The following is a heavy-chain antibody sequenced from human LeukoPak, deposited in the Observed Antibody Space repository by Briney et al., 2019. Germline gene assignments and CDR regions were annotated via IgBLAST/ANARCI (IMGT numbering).Heavy chain of an antibody. CDR3: ARGGPYDSSGHLDW. CDR2: MNPNSANT. CDR1: GYTFTSYD. J-gene: IGHJ4*02. Sequence: ASVKVSCKASGYTFTSYDISWVRQDTGQGLEWMGWMNPNSANTGYAQKFQGRVTMTRNTAITTAYMELSSLTSEDTAVYYCARGGPYDSSGHLDWWGQGTLVTVSS. D-gene: IGHD3-22*01. V-gene: IGHV1-8*01.